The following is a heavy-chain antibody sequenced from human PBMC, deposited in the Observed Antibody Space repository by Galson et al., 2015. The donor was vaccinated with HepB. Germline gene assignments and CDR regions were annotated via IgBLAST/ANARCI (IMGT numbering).Heavy chain of an antibody. J-gene: IGHJ4*02. CDR2: INPNTGGT. CDR1: GYTFTVYY. D-gene: IGHD1-1*01. Sequence: VKVSCKASGYTFTVYYIHWVRQAPGQGLEWMGRINPNTGGTNYAQKFQDRVTMTRDSSISTAYMELSRLISDDTVVYYCAREVESTGTTVFDYWGQGTLVTVSS. CDR3: AREVESTGTTVFDY. V-gene: IGHV1-2*05.